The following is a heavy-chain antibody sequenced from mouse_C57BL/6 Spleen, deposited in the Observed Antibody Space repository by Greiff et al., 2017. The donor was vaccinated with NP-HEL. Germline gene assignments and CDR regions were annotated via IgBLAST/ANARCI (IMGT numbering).Heavy chain of an antibody. J-gene: IGHJ1*03. V-gene: IGHV5-4*01. D-gene: IGHD2-3*01. Sequence: EVQGVESGGGLVKPGGSLKLSCAASGFTFSSYAMSWVRQTPEKRLEWVATISDGGSYTYYPDNVKGRFTISRDNAKNNLYLQMSHLKSEDTAMYYCARRADGYYGYFDVWGTGTTVTVSS. CDR3: ARRADGYYGYFDV. CDR2: ISDGGSYT. CDR1: GFTFSSYA.